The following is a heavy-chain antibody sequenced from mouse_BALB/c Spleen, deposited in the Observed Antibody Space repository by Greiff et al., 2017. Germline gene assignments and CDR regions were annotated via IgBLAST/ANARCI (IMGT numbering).Heavy chain of an antibody. CDR1: GFSLSTSGMG. Sequence: QVTLKESGPGILQPSQTLSLTCSFSGFSLSTSGMGVSWLRQPSGKGLEWLAHIYWDDDKRYNPSLKSRLTISKDTSSNQVFLKITSVDTADTATYYCARRADGYSRSFDVWGAGTTVTVSS. J-gene: IGHJ1*01. D-gene: IGHD2-3*01. CDR3: ARRADGYSRSFDV. CDR2: IYWDDDK. V-gene: IGHV8-12*01.